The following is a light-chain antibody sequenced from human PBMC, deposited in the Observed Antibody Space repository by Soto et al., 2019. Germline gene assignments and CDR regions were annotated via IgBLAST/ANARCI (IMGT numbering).Light chain of an antibody. V-gene: IGKV1-39*01. J-gene: IGKJ3*01. Sequence: DIQMTQSPSSLSASVGDRVTITCRASQSISSYLNWYQQKPGKAPKLLIYAASSLLSGVPSRFSGSGSGTAVTLTSSNLQPAQFATYHCQQSDSTPGTFGPGTKVDIK. CDR3: QQSDSTPGT. CDR2: AAS. CDR1: QSISSY.